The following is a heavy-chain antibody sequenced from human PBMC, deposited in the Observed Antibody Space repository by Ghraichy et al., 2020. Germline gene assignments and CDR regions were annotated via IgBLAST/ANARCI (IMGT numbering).Heavy chain of an antibody. CDR1: GYTFTNSD. CDR2: MNPNSGNT. V-gene: IGHV1-8*01. Sequence: ASVKVSCKASGYTFTNSDINWVRQATGQGLEWMGWMNPNSGNTGYAQKFQGRVSMTRNTSISTAYMELSSLRSEDTAVYFCARAGSRANWFDPWGQGTLVTVSS. CDR3: ARAGSRANWFDP. J-gene: IGHJ5*02. D-gene: IGHD3-10*01.